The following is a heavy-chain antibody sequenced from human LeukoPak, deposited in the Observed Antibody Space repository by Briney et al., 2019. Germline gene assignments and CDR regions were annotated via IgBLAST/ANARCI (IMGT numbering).Heavy chain of an antibody. CDR3: ARDTLRYGSGSFDWFDP. CDR1: GYTFTSYG. V-gene: IGHV1-18*01. Sequence: ASVKVSCKASGYTFTSYGISWVRQAPGQGLEWMGWISTYSDNTKYAQKFQGRVTLITDTSTSTAYMELGSLRSDDTAVYYCARDTLRYGSGSFDWFDPWGQGTLVTVSS. CDR2: ISTYSDNT. J-gene: IGHJ5*02. D-gene: IGHD3-10*01.